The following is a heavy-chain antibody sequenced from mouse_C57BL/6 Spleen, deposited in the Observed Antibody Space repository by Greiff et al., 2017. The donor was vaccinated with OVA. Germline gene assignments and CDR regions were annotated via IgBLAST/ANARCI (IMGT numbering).Heavy chain of an antibody. V-gene: IGHV1-26*01. Sequence: VQLQQSGPELVKPGASVKISCKASGYTFTDYYMNWVKQSHGKSLEWIGDINPNNGGTSYNQKFKGKATLTVDKSSSTAYMELRSLTSEDSAVYYCARYPSFAYWGQGTLVTVSA. CDR1: GYTFTDYY. CDR2: INPNNGGT. J-gene: IGHJ3*01. CDR3: ARYPSFAY.